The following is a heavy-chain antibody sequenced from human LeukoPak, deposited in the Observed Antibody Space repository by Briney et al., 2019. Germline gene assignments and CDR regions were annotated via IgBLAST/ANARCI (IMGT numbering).Heavy chain of an antibody. V-gene: IGHV3-9*01. D-gene: IGHD7-27*01. CDR2: ISWNSGSI. CDR3: AKDLGNYYYYGMDV. CDR1: GFTFDDYA. J-gene: IGHJ6*02. Sequence: PGRSLRLSCAASGFTFDDYAMHWVRQAPGKGLEWVSGISWNSGSIGYADSVKGRFTISRDNAKNSLYLQMNSLRAEDTALYYCAKDLGNYYYYGMDVWGQGTTVTVSS.